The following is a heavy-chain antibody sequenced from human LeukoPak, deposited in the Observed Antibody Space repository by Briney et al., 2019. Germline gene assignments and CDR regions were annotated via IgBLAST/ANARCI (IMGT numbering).Heavy chain of an antibody. Sequence: SQTLSLTCTVSGGSISSGGYYWSWIRQPPGKGLEWIGEINHSGSTNYNPSLKSRVTISVDTSKNQFSLKLSSVTAADTAVYYCARENIVVVPAAPYYYYGMDVWGQGTTVTVSS. CDR2: INHSGST. CDR3: ARENIVVVPAAPYYYYGMDV. V-gene: IGHV4-30-2*01. J-gene: IGHJ6*02. CDR1: GGSISSGGYY. D-gene: IGHD2-2*01.